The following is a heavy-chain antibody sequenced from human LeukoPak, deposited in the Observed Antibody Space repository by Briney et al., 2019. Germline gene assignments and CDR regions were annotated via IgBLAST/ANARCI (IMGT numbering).Heavy chain of an antibody. CDR1: GFSFSDYW. CDR2: IGQDGTEK. D-gene: IGHD1-26*01. V-gene: IGHV3-7*03. J-gene: IGHJ3*02. CDR3: ARDPSGNDAFDI. Sequence: GVSLRLSCAASGFSFSDYWMSWVRQAPGQGLEWVANIGQDGTEKYYLDSVKGRFTISTDNAENSLFLQMNSLRAADTAVYYCARDPSGNDAFDIWGQGTMVTVSS.